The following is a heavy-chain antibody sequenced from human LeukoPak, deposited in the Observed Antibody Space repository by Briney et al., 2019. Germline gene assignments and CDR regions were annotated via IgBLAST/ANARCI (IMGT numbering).Heavy chain of an antibody. CDR3: ARERPTDNAFDV. CDR1: GYTFTNYG. V-gene: IGHV1-18*01. Sequence: GASVKDSCKASGYTFTNYGITWVRQAPGQGVEWMGWISASYGNTYYAQKLQGRVTMTTDTSTNTVYMELRSLRSDDTAVYYCARERPTDNAFDVWGQGTTVTVSS. J-gene: IGHJ3*01. D-gene: IGHD4-17*01. CDR2: ISASYGNT.